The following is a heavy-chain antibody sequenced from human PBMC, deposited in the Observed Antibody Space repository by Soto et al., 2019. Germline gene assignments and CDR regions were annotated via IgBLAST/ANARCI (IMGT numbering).Heavy chain of an antibody. CDR1: AFTFSNYA. J-gene: IGHJ3*01. V-gene: IGHV3-23*01. D-gene: IGHD6-19*01. CDR2: ISGSGGSA. CDR3: VREDSAWDSRGSFDF. Sequence: EVQLLESGGGLVRPGGSLRLSCAASAFTFSNYAMNWVRQAPGKGLEWVSVISGSGGSASYADSVQGRFTISRDNSKNTLYLQMNSLRAEDTAIYYCVREDSAWDSRGSFDFWGRGTMATVS.